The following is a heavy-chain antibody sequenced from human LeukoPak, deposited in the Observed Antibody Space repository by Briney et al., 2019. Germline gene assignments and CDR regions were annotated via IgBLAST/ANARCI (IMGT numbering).Heavy chain of an antibody. CDR2: ISAYNGNT. CDR3: ATDRGATHAADY. V-gene: IGHV1-18*01. CDR1: GYTFTNYG. D-gene: IGHD3-10*01. J-gene: IGHJ4*02. Sequence: ASVKVSCKASGYTFTNYGISWVRQAPGQGLECMGWISAYNGNTNYAQRFQGRVTMTRDTSISTAYMELSRLRSDDTAVYYCATDRGATHAADYWGQGTLVTVSS.